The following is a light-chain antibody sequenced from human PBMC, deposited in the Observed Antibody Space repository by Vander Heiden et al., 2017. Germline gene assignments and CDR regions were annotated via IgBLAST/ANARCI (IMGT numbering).Light chain of an antibody. V-gene: IGKV3-20*01. CDR3: QQYGSSPYT. CDR1: QSVSSSY. Sequence: GTLSCRASQSVSSSYLAWYQQKHGQAPRLLIYGASSRATGIPDRFSGSGSGTDFTRTISRLEPEDFAVYYCQQYGSSPYTFGQGTKLEIK. J-gene: IGKJ2*01. CDR2: GAS.